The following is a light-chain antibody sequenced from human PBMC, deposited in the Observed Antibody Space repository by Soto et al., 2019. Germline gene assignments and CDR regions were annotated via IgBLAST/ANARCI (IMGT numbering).Light chain of an antibody. CDR1: QSLLGSDGNTY. Sequence: DVVMTQSPLSLPVTLGQPASISCRSSQSLLGSDGNTYLNWYHQRPGQSPRRLIYKVSNRDSGGPDRFSGGGSGTDFTLKISRVEAEDVGVYYCVEGSHWPPWTFGQGTKVDIK. J-gene: IGKJ1*01. CDR2: KVS. V-gene: IGKV2-30*01. CDR3: VEGSHWPPWT.